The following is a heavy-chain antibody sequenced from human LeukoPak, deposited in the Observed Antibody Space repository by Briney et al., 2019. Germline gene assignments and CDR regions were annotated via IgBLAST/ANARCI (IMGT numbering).Heavy chain of an antibody. CDR1: GFTFSSYA. CDR2: ISGSGGST. CDR3: AKAVGRGYDGMDV. Sequence: GGYLRLSCAASGFTFSSYAMSWVRQAPGKGLEWVSAISGSGGSTYYADSVKGRFTISRDNSKNTLYLQMNSLRAEDTAVYYCAKAVGRGYDGMDVWGQGTTVTVSS. J-gene: IGHJ6*02. V-gene: IGHV3-23*01. D-gene: IGHD4-23*01.